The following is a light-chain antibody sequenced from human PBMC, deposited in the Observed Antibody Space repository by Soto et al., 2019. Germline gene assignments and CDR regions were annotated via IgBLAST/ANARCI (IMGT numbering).Light chain of an antibody. CDR2: GAS. J-gene: IGKJ4*01. CDR3: QHYDTSLST. Sequence: DIVLTQSPCTLSLSPGERATLSCRASQSIDTISLACYQQKPGQAPRLLIYGASTRSTGIPDRFGGSGSGKDFTLTISRLEPEEFEVYYCQHYDTSLSTFGGGT. V-gene: IGKV3-20*01. CDR1: QSIDTIS.